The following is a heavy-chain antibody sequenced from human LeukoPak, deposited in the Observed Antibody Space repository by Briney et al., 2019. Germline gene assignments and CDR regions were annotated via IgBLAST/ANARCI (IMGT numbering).Heavy chain of an antibody. Sequence: ASETLSLTCTVSGGSISSYYWSWIRQPPGKGLEWIGYIYYSGSTNYNPSLKSRVTISVDTSKNQFSLKLSSVTAADTAVYYCARQGRNADYFDYWGQGTLVTVSS. CDR2: IYYSGST. CDR1: GGSISSYY. D-gene: IGHD1-1*01. V-gene: IGHV4-59*08. CDR3: ARQGRNADYFDY. J-gene: IGHJ4*02.